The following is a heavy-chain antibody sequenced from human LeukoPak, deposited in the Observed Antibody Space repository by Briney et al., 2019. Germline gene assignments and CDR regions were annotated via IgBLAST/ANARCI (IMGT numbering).Heavy chain of an antibody. CDR2: IYYSGST. CDR1: GGSISSYY. J-gene: IGHJ6*04. CDR3: AKAGYWSGYYNPLYYMDV. D-gene: IGHD3-3*01. Sequence: SETLSLTCTVSGGSISSYYWSWIRQPPGKGLEWIGYIYYSGSTNYNPSLKSRVTISVDTSKNQPSLKVISVTAADTAVYYCAKAGYWSGYYNPLYYMDVWGAGTTVIVSS. V-gene: IGHV4-59*12.